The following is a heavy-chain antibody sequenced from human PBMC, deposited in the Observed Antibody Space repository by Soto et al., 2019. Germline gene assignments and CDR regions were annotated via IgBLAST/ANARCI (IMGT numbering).Heavy chain of an antibody. CDR2: ISSSGSTI. CDR3: ASNPEIGPTPITIISSGAFDI. J-gene: IGHJ3*02. V-gene: IGHV3-11*01. CDR1: GFTFSDYY. Sequence: PGGSLRLSCAASGFTFSDYYMSWIRQAPGKGLEWVSYISSSGSTIYYADSVKGRFTISRDNAKNSLYLQMNSLRAEDTAWYYCASNPEIGPTPITIISSGAFDIWGQGTMVTVPS. D-gene: IGHD3-9*01.